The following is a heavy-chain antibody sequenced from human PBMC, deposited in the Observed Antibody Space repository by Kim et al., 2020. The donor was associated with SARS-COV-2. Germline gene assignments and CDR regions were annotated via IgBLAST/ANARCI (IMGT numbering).Heavy chain of an antibody. J-gene: IGHJ5*02. V-gene: IGHV5-10-1*01. D-gene: IGHD2-2*01. CDR1: GYSFTSYW. CDR3: ARHGGADIVVVPAAPGFDP. CDR2: IDPSDSYT. Sequence: GESLKISCKGSGYSFTSYWISWVRQMPGKGLEWMGRIDPSDSYTNYSPSFQGHVTISADKSISTAYMQWSSLKASDTAMYYCARHGGADIVVVPAAPGFDPWGQGTLVTVSS.